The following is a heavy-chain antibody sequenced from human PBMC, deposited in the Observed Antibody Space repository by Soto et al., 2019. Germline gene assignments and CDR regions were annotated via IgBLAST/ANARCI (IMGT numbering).Heavy chain of an antibody. J-gene: IGHJ6*02. CDR2: IVVGSGNT. CDR3: AASLGTNYYYGMDV. CDR1: GFTFTSSA. V-gene: IGHV1-58*01. D-gene: IGHD5-12*01. Sequence: SVKVSCKASGFTFTSSAVQWVRQARGQRLEWIGWIVVGSGNTNYAQKFQERVTITRDMSTSTAYMELSSLSSEDTAVYYCAASLGTNYYYGMDVWGQGTTVTVSS.